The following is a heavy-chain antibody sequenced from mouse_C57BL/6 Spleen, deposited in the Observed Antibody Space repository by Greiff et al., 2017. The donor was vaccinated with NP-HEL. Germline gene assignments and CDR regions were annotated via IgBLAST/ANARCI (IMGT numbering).Heavy chain of an antibody. CDR1: GYTFTGYW. CDR2: ILPGSGCT. D-gene: IGHD1-1*01. J-gene: IGHJ1*03. V-gene: IGHV1-9*01. CDR3: ARKGLYYGSSFDV. Sequence: QVQLQQSGAELMKPGASVKLSCKATGYTFTGYWIEWVKQRPGHGLEWIGEILPGSGCTNYNEKFKGKATFTADTSYNTAYMQLSILTTEDSAIYYCARKGLYYGSSFDVWGTGTTVTVSS.